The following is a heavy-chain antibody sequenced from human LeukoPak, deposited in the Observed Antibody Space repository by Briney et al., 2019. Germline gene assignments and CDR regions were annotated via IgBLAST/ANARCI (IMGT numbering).Heavy chain of an antibody. V-gene: IGHV4-59*01. CDR1: GGPISSYY. D-gene: IGHD4-17*01. CDR2: IYYSGST. Sequence: SETLSLTCTVSGGPISSYYWSCPRQPRGKGLVWIGYIYYSGSTNYNPSLKSRVTISVDTSKNQFSLKLSSVTAADTAVYYCAREDGDHENWFFDYWGQGTLVTVSS. CDR3: AREDGDHENWFFDY. J-gene: IGHJ4*02.